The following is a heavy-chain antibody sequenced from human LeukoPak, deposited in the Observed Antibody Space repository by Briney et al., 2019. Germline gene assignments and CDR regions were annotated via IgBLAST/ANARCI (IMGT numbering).Heavy chain of an antibody. D-gene: IGHD2-15*01. V-gene: IGHV3-64D*06. J-gene: IGHJ4*02. Sequence: GGSLRLSCSASGFTFSSYAMHWVRQAPGKGLEYVSAISSNGGSTYYADSVKGRFTISRDNSKNTLYLQMSSLRAGDTAVYYCVKDVGRGQGEGYFDYWGQGTLVTVSS. CDR1: GFTFSSYA. CDR2: ISSNGGST. CDR3: VKDVGRGQGEGYFDY.